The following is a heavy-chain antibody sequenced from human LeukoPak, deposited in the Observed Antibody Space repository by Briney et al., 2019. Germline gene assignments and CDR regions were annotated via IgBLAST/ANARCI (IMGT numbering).Heavy chain of an antibody. V-gene: IGHV3-23*01. Sequence: PGGSLRLSCAASGFTFSSYAMSWVRQAPGKGLEWVSAISGSGGSTYYADSVKGRFTISRDNSKNTLYLQMNGLRAEDTAAYYCAKDLGYIVGASFDYWGQGTLVTVSS. CDR2: ISGSGGST. CDR1: GFTFSSYA. J-gene: IGHJ4*02. CDR3: AKDLGYIVGASFDY. D-gene: IGHD1-26*01.